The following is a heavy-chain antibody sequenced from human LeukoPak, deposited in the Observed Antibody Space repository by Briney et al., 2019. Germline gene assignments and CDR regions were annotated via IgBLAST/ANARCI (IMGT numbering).Heavy chain of an antibody. V-gene: IGHV1-18*01. CDR2: ISAYNGNT. Sequence: GASVKVSCKASGYTFTSYGISWVRQAPGQGLEWMGWISAYNGNTNYAQKLQGRVTMTTDTSTSTAYMELRSLRSDDTAVYYCARGAPYCSSTSCYKMRGAFDISRQGTMVTVSS. J-gene: IGHJ3*02. CDR1: GYTFTSYG. D-gene: IGHD2-2*02. CDR3: ARGAPYCSSTSCYKMRGAFDI.